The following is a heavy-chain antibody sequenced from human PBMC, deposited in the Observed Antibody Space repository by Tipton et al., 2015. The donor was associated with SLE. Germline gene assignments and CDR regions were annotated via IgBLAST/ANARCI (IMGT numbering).Heavy chain of an antibody. CDR3: ARGVTKGFYYYYYMDV. V-gene: IGHV1-69*05. J-gene: IGHJ6*03. CDR1: GGTFSSYV. D-gene: IGHD4-11*01. CDR2: IIPIFGTA. Sequence: QSGAEVKKPGSSVKVSCKASGGTFSSYVITWVRQAPGQGLEWMGGIIPIFGTANYAQKFQGRVTVTTDESTSTAYMELSSLRSEDTAVYYCARGVTKGFYYYYYMDVWGKGTTVTVSS.